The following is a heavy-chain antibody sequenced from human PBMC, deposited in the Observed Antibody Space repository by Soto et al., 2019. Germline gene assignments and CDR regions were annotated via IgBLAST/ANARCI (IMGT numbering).Heavy chain of an antibody. Sequence: QVQLVQSGAEVKKPGASVKVSCKASGYTFTGYYMHWVRQAPGQGLEWMGRINPNSGGTNYAQKFQGWVTMTRDTSIGPANMELSRLRSDDTAVYYCAPDGVRGYSYGYDYYGMDVWGQGTTVTVSS. V-gene: IGHV1-2*04. CDR1: GYTFTGYY. CDR3: APDGVRGYSYGYDYYGMDV. J-gene: IGHJ6*02. CDR2: INPNSGGT. D-gene: IGHD5-18*01.